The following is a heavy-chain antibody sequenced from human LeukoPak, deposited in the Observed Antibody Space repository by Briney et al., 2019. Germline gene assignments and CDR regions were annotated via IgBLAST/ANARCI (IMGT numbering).Heavy chain of an antibody. CDR2: ISSSSSYI. CDR3: ARAFIRGDSSGYHAFDI. Sequence: GGSLRLSCAASGFTFSSYSMNWVRQAPGKGLEWVSSISSSSSYIYYADSVKGRFTISRDNAKNSLYLQMNSLRAEDTAVYYCARAFIRGDSSGYHAFDIWGQGTMVAVSS. V-gene: IGHV3-21*01. CDR1: GFTFSSYS. J-gene: IGHJ3*02. D-gene: IGHD3-22*01.